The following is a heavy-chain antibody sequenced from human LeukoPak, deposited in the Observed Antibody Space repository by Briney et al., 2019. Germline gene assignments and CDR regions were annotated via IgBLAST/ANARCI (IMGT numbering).Heavy chain of an antibody. CDR1: GYTFTNYG. V-gene: IGHV1-18*04. CDR3: ARVETMVRGGYDYYYYGMDV. CDR2: ISGYNGNT. J-gene: IGHJ6*04. D-gene: IGHD3-10*01. Sequence: ASVKVSCKASGYTFTNYGISWVRQAPGQGLEGMGWISGYNGNTNYAQKVQGRVTMTTDTSTSTAYMELRSLRSDDTAVYYSARVETMVRGGYDYYYYGMDVWGKGTTVTVSA.